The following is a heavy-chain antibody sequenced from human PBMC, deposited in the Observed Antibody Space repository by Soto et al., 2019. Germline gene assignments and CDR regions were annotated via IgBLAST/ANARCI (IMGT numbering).Heavy chain of an antibody. Sequence: SETLSLTCTVSGGSISSGGYYWSWIRQHPGKGLEWIGYIYYSGSTYYNPSLKSRVTISVDTSKNQFSLKLSSVTAADTAVYYCARVFLIPTLYHDYGDYQQFDPWGQGTLVTVSS. D-gene: IGHD4-17*01. J-gene: IGHJ5*02. CDR1: GGSISSGGYY. CDR2: IYYSGST. V-gene: IGHV4-31*03. CDR3: ARVFLIPTLYHDYGDYQQFDP.